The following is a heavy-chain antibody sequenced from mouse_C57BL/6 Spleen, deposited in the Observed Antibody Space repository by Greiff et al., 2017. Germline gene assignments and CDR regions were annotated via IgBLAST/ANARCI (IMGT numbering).Heavy chain of an antibody. J-gene: IGHJ3*01. V-gene: IGHV1-63*01. D-gene: IGHD3-2*02. CDR2: IYPGGGYT. CDR3: ARSTDSSGWGAY. Sequence: VKLMEPGAELVRPGTSVKMSCKASGYTFTNYRIGWAKQRPGHGLEWIGDIYPGGGYTNYNEKFKGKATLTADKSSSTAYMQFSSLTSEDSAVYYCARSTDSSGWGAYWGQGTLVTVSA. CDR1: GYTFTNYR.